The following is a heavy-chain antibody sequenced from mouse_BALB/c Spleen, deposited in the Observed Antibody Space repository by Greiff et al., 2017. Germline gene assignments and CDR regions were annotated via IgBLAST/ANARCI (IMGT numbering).Heavy chain of an antibody. J-gene: IGHJ4*01. CDR3: ARGGVATRGVGAMDY. D-gene: IGHD1-1*01. CDR1: GYAFSSYW. Sequence: QVQLQQSGAELVRPGSSVKISCKASGYAFSSYWMNWVKQRPGQGLEWIGQIYPGDGDTNYNGKFKGKATLTADKSSSTAYMQLSSLTSEDSAVYFCARGGVATRGVGAMDYWGQGTSVTVSS. CDR2: IYPGDGDT. V-gene: IGHV1-80*01.